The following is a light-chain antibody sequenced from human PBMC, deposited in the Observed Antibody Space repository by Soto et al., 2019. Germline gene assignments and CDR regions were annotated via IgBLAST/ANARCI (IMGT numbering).Light chain of an antibody. J-gene: IGKJ1*01. Sequence: IGLTQSPGTLSLSPWEIATLSCRASQSVSSSYLAWYQQKPGQAPRLLIYGASSRATGIPDRFSGSGSGTDFTLTISRLEPEDFAVYYCQQYGSSLWTFGQGTKVDIK. V-gene: IGKV3-20*01. CDR2: GAS. CDR3: QQYGSSLWT. CDR1: QSVSSSY.